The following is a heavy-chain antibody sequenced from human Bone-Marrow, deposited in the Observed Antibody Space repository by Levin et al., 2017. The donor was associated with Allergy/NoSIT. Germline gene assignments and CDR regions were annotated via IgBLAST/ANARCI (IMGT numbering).Heavy chain of an antibody. V-gene: IGHV4-31*03. D-gene: IGHD3-16*01. Sequence: SETLSLTCTVSGGSINTGGYYWTWLRQHPVRGLEWIGYIFFSGSTFYNPSLKSRLSISLDTSRNQFSLSLRSVTVADTAVYYCAREVLTSLGGPIHSFDVWGQGTTVTVSS. CDR3: AREVLTSLGGPIHSFDV. CDR2: IFFSGST. CDR1: GGSINTGGYY. J-gene: IGHJ3*01.